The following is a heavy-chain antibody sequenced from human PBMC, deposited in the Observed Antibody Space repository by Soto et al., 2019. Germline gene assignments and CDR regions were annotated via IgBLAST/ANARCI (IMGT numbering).Heavy chain of an antibody. Sequence: GASVKVSCKASGYTFTSYGISWVRQAPGQGLEWMGWISAYNGNTNYAQKLQGRVTMTTDTSTSTAYMELRSLRSDDTAVYYCARAGYYDSSGYYYRSYYYYGMDVWGQGTTVTVS. CDR3: ARAGYYDSSGYYYRSYYYYGMDV. V-gene: IGHV1-18*01. CDR1: GYTFTSYG. D-gene: IGHD3-22*01. J-gene: IGHJ6*02. CDR2: ISAYNGNT.